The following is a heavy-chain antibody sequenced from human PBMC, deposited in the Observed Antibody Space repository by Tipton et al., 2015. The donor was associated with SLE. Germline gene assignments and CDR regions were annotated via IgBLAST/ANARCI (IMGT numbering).Heavy chain of an antibody. J-gene: IGHJ6*03. V-gene: IGHV4-4*07. CDR3: AKWEAYSTFYLDV. D-gene: IGHD4-11*01. CDR1: GDSISTHY. CDR2: IYTGESLSGGI. Sequence: LRLSCTVSGDSISTHYWSWIRQPAGKGLEWIGRIYTGESLSGGINYNPSLRSRVTMSLDTSKNQFSLKMTSVTAADTAVYYCAKWEAYSTFYLDVWGKGTTVTVSS.